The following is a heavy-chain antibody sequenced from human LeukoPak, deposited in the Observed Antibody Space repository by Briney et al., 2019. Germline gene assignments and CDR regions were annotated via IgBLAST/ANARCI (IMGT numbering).Heavy chain of an antibody. Sequence: SETLSLTCTVSGGSISGNYYWSWIRPPPGKGLEWIGSLYNSGSTTYNPSLKSRITISVDTSKNQFSLKLGSVTAADTAVYYCARDYNTVTHWFFDLWGRGTLVTVSP. V-gene: IGHV4-61*01. CDR2: LYNSGST. CDR1: GGSISGNYY. D-gene: IGHD4-17*01. J-gene: IGHJ2*01. CDR3: ARDYNTVTHWFFDL.